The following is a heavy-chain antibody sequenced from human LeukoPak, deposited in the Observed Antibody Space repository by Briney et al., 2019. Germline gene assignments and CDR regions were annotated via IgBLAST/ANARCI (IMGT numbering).Heavy chain of an antibody. CDR1: GGSISSGSYY. D-gene: IGHD2-15*01. Sequence: SETLSLTCTVSGGSISSGSYYWSWIRQPPGKGLEWIGEINHSGSTNYNPSLKSRVTISVDTSKNQFSLKLSSVTAADTAVYYCARQVCSGGSCSLDYWGQGTLVTVSS. CDR3: ARQVCSGGSCSLDY. V-gene: IGHV4-39*01. J-gene: IGHJ4*02. CDR2: INHSGST.